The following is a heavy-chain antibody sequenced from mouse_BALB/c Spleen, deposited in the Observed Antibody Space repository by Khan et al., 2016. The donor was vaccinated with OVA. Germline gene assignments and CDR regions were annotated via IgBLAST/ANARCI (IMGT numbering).Heavy chain of an antibody. D-gene: IGHD1-2*01. CDR1: GFSLTGFG. J-gene: IGHJ3*01. Sequence: QVQLKESGPGLVAPSQSLSITCTVSGFSLTGFGINWVRQPPGKGLEWLGMIWGDGSTDYNSALKPRLSISKDNSKSQVFLKMNSLQTDDTARYYCARELRLGGFAYWGQGTLVTVSA. V-gene: IGHV2-6-7*01. CDR2: IWGDGST. CDR3: ARELRLGGFAY.